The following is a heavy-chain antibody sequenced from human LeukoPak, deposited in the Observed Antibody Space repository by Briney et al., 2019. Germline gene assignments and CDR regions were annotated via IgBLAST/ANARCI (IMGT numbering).Heavy chain of an antibody. Sequence: GGSLRLSCAASGFTFSSYSMNWVRQAPGKGLEWVSYITRSSSSIYYADSVKGRLTISRDNAKNSLYLQMNSLRAEDTAVYYCARYATVAAHRDFDYWGQGTLVTVSS. CDR2: ITRSSSSI. D-gene: IGHD6-19*01. V-gene: IGHV3-48*01. J-gene: IGHJ4*02. CDR3: ARYATVAAHRDFDY. CDR1: GFTFSSYS.